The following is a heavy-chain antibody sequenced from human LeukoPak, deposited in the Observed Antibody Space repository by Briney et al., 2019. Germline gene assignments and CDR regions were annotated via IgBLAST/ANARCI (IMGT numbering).Heavy chain of an antibody. Sequence: GRSLRLSCAASGFTFSSYAMHWVRQAPGKGLEWVSTISGGGGSTYYAASVKGRFTISRDNSKNTLYLQMNSLRAEDTAVYYCAKSPYDILAGYPYSWGQGTLVTVSS. J-gene: IGHJ4*02. V-gene: IGHV3-23*01. CDR1: GFTFSSYA. CDR2: ISGGGGST. D-gene: IGHD3-9*01. CDR3: AKSPYDILAGYPYS.